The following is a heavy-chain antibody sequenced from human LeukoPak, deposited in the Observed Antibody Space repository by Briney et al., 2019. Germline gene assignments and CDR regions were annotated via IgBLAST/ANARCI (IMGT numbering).Heavy chain of an antibody. Sequence: KSSETLSLTCAVSGGSISSSNWWSWVRQPPGKGLEWIGEIYHSGGTNYNPSLKSRVTISVDTSKNQFSLKLSSVTAADTAVYYCARLGELLFDYWGQGTLVTVSS. V-gene: IGHV4-4*02. J-gene: IGHJ4*02. CDR1: GGSISSSNW. CDR2: IYHSGGT. CDR3: ARLGELLFDY. D-gene: IGHD1-26*01.